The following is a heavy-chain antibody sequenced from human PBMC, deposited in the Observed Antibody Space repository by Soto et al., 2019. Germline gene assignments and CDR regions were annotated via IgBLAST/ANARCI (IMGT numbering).Heavy chain of an antibody. CDR1: GFIFSDSA. CDR3: ARGRDVWSGYPRYYLDY. V-gene: IGHV3-73*02. D-gene: IGHD3-3*01. Sequence: EVQLVESGGGLVQPGGSLKLSCAASGFIFSDSALHWVRQASGKGLEWVGRIRRKANNYATTYAASVEGRFAISREDSKNTAYLQMNSLKTEVTAIYYCARGRDVWSGYPRYYLDYWGQGTLVTVSS. J-gene: IGHJ4*02. CDR2: IRRKANNYAT.